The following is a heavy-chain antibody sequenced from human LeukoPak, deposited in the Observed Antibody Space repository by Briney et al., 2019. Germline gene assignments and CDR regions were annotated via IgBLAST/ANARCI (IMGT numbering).Heavy chain of an antibody. V-gene: IGHV1-2*02. CDR3: ARAHSWSSGYYCDY. CDR1: GYTFTGYY. CDR2: INPNSGGT. J-gene: IGHJ4*02. Sequence: ASVKVSCKASGYTFTGYYMHWVRQAPGQGLEWMGWINPNSGGTNYAQKFQGRVTMTRDTSISTAYMELSRLRSDDTAVYYRARAHSWSSGYYCDYWGQGTLVTVSS. D-gene: IGHD3-22*01.